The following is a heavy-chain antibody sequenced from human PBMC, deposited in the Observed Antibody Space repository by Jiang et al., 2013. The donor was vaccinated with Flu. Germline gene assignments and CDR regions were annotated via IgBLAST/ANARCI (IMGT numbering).Heavy chain of an antibody. CDR3: ARDWSPLAVGSSGWWDGVAFDI. D-gene: IGHD6-19*01. Sequence: KPSQTLSLTCAISGDSASSNSAAWNWIRQSPSRGLEWLGRTYYRSKWYNDYAVSVKSRITINPDTSKNQFSLQLNSVTPEDTAVYYCARDWSPLAVGSSGWWDGVAFDIWGQGTMVTVSS. J-gene: IGHJ3*02. V-gene: IGHV6-1*01. CDR2: TYYRSKWYN. CDR1: GDSASSNSAA.